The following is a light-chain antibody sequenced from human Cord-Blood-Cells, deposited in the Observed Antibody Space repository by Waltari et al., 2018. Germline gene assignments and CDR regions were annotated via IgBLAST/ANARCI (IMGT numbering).Light chain of an antibody. V-gene: IGLV2-14*01. CDR1: SSDVGGYNY. CDR2: DVS. CDR3: SSYTSSSTYV. Sequence: QSALTQPASVSGSPGQSITISCTGTSSDVGGYNYDSWYQQHPGKAPKLMIYDVSNRPSGGSNRFSGSKSGNTASLTISGLQAEDEADYYCSSYTSSSTYVFGTGTKVTVL. J-gene: IGLJ1*01.